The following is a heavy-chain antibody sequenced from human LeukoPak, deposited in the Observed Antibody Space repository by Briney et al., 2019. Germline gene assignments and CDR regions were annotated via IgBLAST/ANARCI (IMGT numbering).Heavy chain of an antibody. CDR1: GFTFDDYG. Sequence: GGSLRLSCAASGFTFDDYGMSWVRQAPGKGLEWVANIKQDGSEKYYVDSVKGRFTISRDNAKNSLYLQMNSLRAEDTAVYYCASAPYGSGSYKPYYYFDYWGQGTLVTVSS. J-gene: IGHJ4*02. CDR2: IKQDGSEK. V-gene: IGHV3-7*01. CDR3: ASAPYGSGSYKPYYYFDY. D-gene: IGHD3-10*01.